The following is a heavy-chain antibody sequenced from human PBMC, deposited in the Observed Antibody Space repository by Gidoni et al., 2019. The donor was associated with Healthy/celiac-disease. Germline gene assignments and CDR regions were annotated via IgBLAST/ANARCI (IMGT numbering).Heavy chain of an antibody. J-gene: IGHJ2*01. CDR3: ARHSNWGSGYFDL. Sequence: QLQLQESGPGLVKPSETLSLTCTVSGGSISSSSYYWGWIRQPPGKGLEWIGSIYYSGSTYYNPSLKSRVTISVDTSKNQFSLKLSSVTAADTAVYYCARHSNWGSGYFDLWGRGTLVTVSS. D-gene: IGHD7-27*01. V-gene: IGHV4-39*01. CDR1: GGSISSSSYY. CDR2: IYYSGST.